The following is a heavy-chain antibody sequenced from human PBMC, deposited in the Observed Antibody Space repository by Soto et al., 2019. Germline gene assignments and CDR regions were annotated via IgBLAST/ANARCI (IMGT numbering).Heavy chain of an antibody. D-gene: IGHD5-18*01. CDR2: IYWDVDK. CDR1: GFSLSTNGVG. J-gene: IGHJ4*02. CDR3: VHGRVDTVLATEY. V-gene: IGHV2-5*02. Sequence: QITLKESGPTLLKPTQTLTLTCTVSGFSLSTNGVGVGGIRQPPGKALAWLALIYWDVDKRYSPSLKSRLTITKDTSKNQVVLTMTHLGPVDTVTYFCVHGRVDTVLATEYWGQGILVTVSS.